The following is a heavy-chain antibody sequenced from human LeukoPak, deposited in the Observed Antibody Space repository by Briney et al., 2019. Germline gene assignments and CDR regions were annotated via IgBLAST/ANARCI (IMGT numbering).Heavy chain of an antibody. V-gene: IGHV4-34*01. Sequence: SETLSLTCAVYGGSFSGYYWSWIRHPPRKGLEWVGEINNSGSTNYNPSLTSRVTISVDTSKNQFSLKLSSVTAADTAVYYCATEAAGTQRNWFDPWGQGTLVTVSS. CDR2: INNSGST. CDR1: GGSFSGYY. CDR3: ATEAAGTQRNWFDP. J-gene: IGHJ5*02. D-gene: IGHD6-13*01.